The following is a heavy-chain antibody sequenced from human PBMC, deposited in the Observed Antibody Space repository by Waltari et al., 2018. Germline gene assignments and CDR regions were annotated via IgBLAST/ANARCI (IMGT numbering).Heavy chain of an antibody. CDR2: VSAYNGET. CDR1: GYTFTNYG. D-gene: IGHD3-9*01. Sequence: QVQLVQSGAEVKKPGASVRVSCKASGYTFTNYGISWVRQAPGQGLEWVGWVSAYNGETKYAQKLQDRGTMTTDTSTSTAYMEVRSLRSDDTAVYYCARDRNSWLKTDYWGQGTLVTVSS. J-gene: IGHJ4*02. V-gene: IGHV1-18*01. CDR3: ARDRNSWLKTDY.